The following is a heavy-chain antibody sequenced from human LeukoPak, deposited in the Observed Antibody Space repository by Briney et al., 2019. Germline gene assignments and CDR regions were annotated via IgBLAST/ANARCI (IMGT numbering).Heavy chain of an antibody. J-gene: IGHJ4*02. V-gene: IGHV3-49*04. CDR1: GFTFGDYA. CDR3: TRDQTPYY. Sequence: GGSLRLSCTASGFTFGDYAMTWVRQAPGKGLEWVGFIASETYGGTAEYAASVKGRFIISRDDSKSIAYLQMNSLKAEDTAVYYCTRDQTPYYWGQGTLVTVSS. CDR2: IASETYGGTA.